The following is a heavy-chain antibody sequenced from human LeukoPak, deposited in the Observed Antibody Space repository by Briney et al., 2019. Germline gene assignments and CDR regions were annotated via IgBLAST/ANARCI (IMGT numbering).Heavy chain of an antibody. Sequence: GGSLRHSCAASGFTFSSYWMHWVRQAPGKGLVWVSRINSDGSSTSYADSVKGRFTISRDNAKNTLYLQMNSLRAEDTAVYYCASLRVGYDILTGYYRDYWGQGTLVTVSS. J-gene: IGHJ4*02. V-gene: IGHV3-74*01. CDR2: INSDGSST. CDR1: GFTFSSYW. D-gene: IGHD3-9*01. CDR3: ASLRVGYDILTGYYRDY.